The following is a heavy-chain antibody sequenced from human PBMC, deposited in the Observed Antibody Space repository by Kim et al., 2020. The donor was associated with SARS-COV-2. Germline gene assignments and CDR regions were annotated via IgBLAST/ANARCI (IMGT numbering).Heavy chain of an antibody. D-gene: IGHD6-19*01. CDR3: TRDQSSGWYRGTTRYFDY. Sequence: VKGRFTISRDDSKSIAYLQMNSLKTEDTAVYYCTRDQSSGWYRGTTRYFDYWGQGTLVTVSS. J-gene: IGHJ4*02. V-gene: IGHV3-49*02.